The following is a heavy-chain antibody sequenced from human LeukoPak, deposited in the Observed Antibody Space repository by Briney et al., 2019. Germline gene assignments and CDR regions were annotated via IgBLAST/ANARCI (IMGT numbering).Heavy chain of an antibody. CDR2: ISGSGGST. CDR3: AKAGIYYDSSGLDY. V-gene: IGHV3-23*01. Sequence: GGSLRLSCAASGFTFSSYAMSWVRQAPGKGLEWVSAISGSGGSTYYADSVKGRFTISRDNSKNTLYLQMNSLRAEDTAVYYCAKAGIYYDSSGLDYWGQGTLVTVSS. J-gene: IGHJ4*02. D-gene: IGHD3-22*01. CDR1: GFTFSSYA.